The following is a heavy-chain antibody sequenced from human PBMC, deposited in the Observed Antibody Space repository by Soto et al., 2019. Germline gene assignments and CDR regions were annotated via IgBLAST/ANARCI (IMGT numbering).Heavy chain of an antibody. V-gene: IGHV1-69*13. Sequence: SVKVSCKASGGTFSSYAISWVRQAPGQGLEWMGGIIPIFGTANYAQKFQGRVTITADESTSTAYMELSSLRSEDTAMYYCAREHYYDSSGENDYWGQGTLVTVSS. D-gene: IGHD3-22*01. CDR2: IIPIFGTA. J-gene: IGHJ4*02. CDR3: AREHYYDSSGENDY. CDR1: GGTFSSYA.